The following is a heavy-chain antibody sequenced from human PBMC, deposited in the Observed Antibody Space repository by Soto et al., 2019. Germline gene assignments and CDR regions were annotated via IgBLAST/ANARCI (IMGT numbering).Heavy chain of an antibody. D-gene: IGHD3-22*01. CDR2: IYHSGYT. J-gene: IGHJ4*02. CDR1: GGSVSSGSYY. V-gene: IGHV4-61*01. CDR3: AITHYFDTSTGY. Sequence: SETLSLTCTVSGGSVSSGSYYWSWIRQPPGKGLEWIGYIYHSGYTKYNPSLKSRGTISLDTSKNQLSLRLTSVTDADTAVYYCAITHYFDTSTGYWGQGTLVTVSS.